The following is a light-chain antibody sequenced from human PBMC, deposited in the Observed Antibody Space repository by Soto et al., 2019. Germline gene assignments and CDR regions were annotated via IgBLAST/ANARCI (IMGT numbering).Light chain of an antibody. V-gene: IGKV3-20*01. Sequence: EIVLTQSPATLSLSPGERATLSCRASQSVSSSYLAWYQQKPGQAPRLLIYGASSRATGIPDRFSGSGSGTDFVLTISSLEPEDFAVYYCQQYGSSPRTFGQGTKVDIK. CDR1: QSVSSSY. CDR3: QQYGSSPRT. CDR2: GAS. J-gene: IGKJ1*01.